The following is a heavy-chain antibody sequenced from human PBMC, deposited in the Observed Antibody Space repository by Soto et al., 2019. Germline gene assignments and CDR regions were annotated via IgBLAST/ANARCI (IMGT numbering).Heavy chain of an antibody. CDR1: GFTFSSYA. V-gene: IGHV3-30-3*01. D-gene: IGHD3-3*01. CDR3: AREGTYYDFWSGYYRT. J-gene: IGHJ5*02. Sequence: QVQLVESGGGVVQPGRSLRLSCAASGFTFSSYAMHWVRQAPGKGLEWVAVISYDGSNKYYADSVKGRFTISRDNSKNTLYLQMNSLRAEDTAVYYCAREGTYYDFWSGYYRTWGQGTLVTVPS. CDR2: ISYDGSNK.